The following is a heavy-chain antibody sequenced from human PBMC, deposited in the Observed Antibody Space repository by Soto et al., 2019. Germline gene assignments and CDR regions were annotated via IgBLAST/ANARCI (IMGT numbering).Heavy chain of an antibody. CDR3: ARLGCSGGSCVLEGNWFDP. V-gene: IGHV3-23*01. Sequence: PGGSLRISCAASGFTFSSFAMSWVRQAPGKGLEWVSVIGGCVGTTYYADSVKGRFTISRDNSKNQFSLKLSSVTAADTAVYYCARLGCSGGSCVLEGNWFDPWGQGTLVTVS. CDR2: IGGCVGTT. J-gene: IGHJ5*02. CDR1: GFTFSSFA. D-gene: IGHD2-15*01.